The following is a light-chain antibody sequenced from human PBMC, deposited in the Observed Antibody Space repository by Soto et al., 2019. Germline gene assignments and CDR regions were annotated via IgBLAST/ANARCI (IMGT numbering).Light chain of an antibody. J-gene: IGKJ1*01. Sequence: DIQVTQSPSSLSASVGDRVTITCRASQNIRTYLTWYQQKPGKAPKLLICEASDLQSGVPSRFSGSGSGTDFSLTITSLQPEDFATYYCQQSFYAPPTFGQGTKVDIK. CDR1: QNIRTY. CDR3: QQSFYAPPT. CDR2: EAS. V-gene: IGKV1-39*01.